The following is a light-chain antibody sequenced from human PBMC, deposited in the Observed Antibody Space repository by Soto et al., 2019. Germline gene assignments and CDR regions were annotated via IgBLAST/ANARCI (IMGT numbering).Light chain of an antibody. Sequence: PGARATLPRTGRQTVTSPYLAWYQRKPGQAPRPLISAASSRATGTPDRFSGSGSGTDFTLTISRLEPEDFAVYYCQQYGSSRWTFGQGTKV. V-gene: IGKV3-20*01. CDR3: QQYGSSRWT. J-gene: IGKJ1*01. CDR1: QTVTSPY. CDR2: AAS.